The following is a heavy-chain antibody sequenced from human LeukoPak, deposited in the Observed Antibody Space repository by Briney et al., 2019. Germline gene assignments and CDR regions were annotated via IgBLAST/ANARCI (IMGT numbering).Heavy chain of an antibody. CDR3: ARGDYGDYNWFDP. D-gene: IGHD4-17*01. V-gene: IGHV1-18*04. CDR1: GYTFTSYG. J-gene: IGHJ5*02. Sequence: ASVKVSCKTSGYTFTSYGISWVPQAPGQRLEWIGWISAYHGNTNYAQKPQGRVTMTTDTSTSTAYMELRSLRSDDTAVYYCARGDYGDYNWFDPWGQGTLVTVSS. CDR2: ISAYHGNT.